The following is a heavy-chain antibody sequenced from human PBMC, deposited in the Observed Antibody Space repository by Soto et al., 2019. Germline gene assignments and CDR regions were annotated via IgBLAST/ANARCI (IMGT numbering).Heavy chain of an antibody. D-gene: IGHD1-26*01. CDR2: MSSDGSKI. Sequence: QVQLVESGGGAVQPGESLRLSCVASGFDFTYYAMHWVRQASGKGLESVAVMSSDGSKIHHTDSVKGRFTISRDNSKNTLYLQMNSLRKEHTAVYFCAKDEGVGGTLGLFDYWGQGTLVSVSS. CDR3: AKDEGVGGTLGLFDY. CDR1: GFDFTYYA. V-gene: IGHV3-30*18. J-gene: IGHJ4*02.